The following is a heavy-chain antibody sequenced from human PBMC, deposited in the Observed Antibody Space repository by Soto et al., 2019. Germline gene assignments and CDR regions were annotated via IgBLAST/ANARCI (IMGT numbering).Heavy chain of an antibody. V-gene: IGHV3-33*03. Sequence: QVQLVESGGGVVQPGRSLKISCAASGFSFSTHGMHWVRQAPGKGLEWVAVIWYDGSNKHYADSVKGRFTISRDNSRNTMYLQMNILRAEDTAVYYCATNVRDGGSYSHWYRGLWGRGTLVAVSS. D-gene: IGHD1-26*01. CDR2: IWYDGSNK. J-gene: IGHJ2*01. CDR1: GFSFSTHG. CDR3: ATNVRDGGSYSHWYRGL.